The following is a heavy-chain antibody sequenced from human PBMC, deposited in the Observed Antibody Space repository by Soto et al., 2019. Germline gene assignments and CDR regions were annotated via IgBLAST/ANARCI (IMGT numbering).Heavy chain of an antibody. CDR3: ASRGISGYCSGGSCYSFDY. J-gene: IGHJ4*02. V-gene: IGHV1-69*13. CDR1: GGTFSSYA. CDR2: IIPIFGTA. Sequence: SVKVSCKASGGTFSSYAISWVRQAPGQGLEWMGGIIPIFGTANYAQKFQGRVTITADESTSTAYMELSSLRSEDTAVYYCASRGISGYCSGGSCYSFDYWGQGTLVTVSS. D-gene: IGHD2-15*01.